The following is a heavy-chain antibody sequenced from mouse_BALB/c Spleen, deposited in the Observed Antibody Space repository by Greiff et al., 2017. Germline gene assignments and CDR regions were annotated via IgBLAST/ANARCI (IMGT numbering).Heavy chain of an antibody. CDR1: GFTFTDYY. V-gene: IGHV7-3*02. CDR3: ARGDYYGSSYLDY. CDR2: IRNKANGYTT. D-gene: IGHD1-1*01. Sequence: DVKLQESGGGLVQPGGSLRLSCATSGFTFTDYYMSWVRQPPGKALEWLGFIRNKANGYTTEYSASVKGRFTISRDNSQSILYLQMNTLRAEDSATYYCARGDYYGSSYLDYWGQGTTLTVSS. J-gene: IGHJ2*01.